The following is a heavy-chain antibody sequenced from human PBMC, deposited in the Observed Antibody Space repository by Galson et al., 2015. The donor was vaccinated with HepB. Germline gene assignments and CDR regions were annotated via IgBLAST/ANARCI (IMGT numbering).Heavy chain of an antibody. CDR1: GYSFTSYW. J-gene: IGHJ5*02. D-gene: IGHD2-15*01. Sequence: QSGAEVKKPGESLRISCKGSGYSFTSYWISWVRQMPGKGLEWMGRIDPSDSYTNYSPSFQGHVTISADKSISTAYLQWSSLKASDTAMYYCARHRGYCSGGSCYFYWLDPWGQGTLVTVSS. V-gene: IGHV5-10-1*01. CDR2: IDPSDSYT. CDR3: ARHRGYCSGGSCYFYWLDP.